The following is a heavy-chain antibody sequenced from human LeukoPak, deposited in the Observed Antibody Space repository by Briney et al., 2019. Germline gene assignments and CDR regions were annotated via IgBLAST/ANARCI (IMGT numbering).Heavy chain of an antibody. Sequence: SGGSLRLSCAASGFTFSSYSMNWVRQAPGKGLEWVSYISSSSSTIYYADSVKGRFTISRDNAKNSLYLQMNSLRAEDTAVYYCARGPLMTTVTTGAFDIWGQGTMVTVSS. CDR2: ISSSSSTI. V-gene: IGHV3-48*04. J-gene: IGHJ3*02. CDR3: ARGPLMTTVTTGAFDI. CDR1: GFTFSSYS. D-gene: IGHD4-17*01.